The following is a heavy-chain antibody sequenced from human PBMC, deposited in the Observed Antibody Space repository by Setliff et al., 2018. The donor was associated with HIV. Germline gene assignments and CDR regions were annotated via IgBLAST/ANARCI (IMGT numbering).Heavy chain of an antibody. CDR1: GGSSSSRSYY. D-gene: IGHD3-9*01. V-gene: IGHV4-39*07. CDR3: ARGAYYDILTAYFSYFDL. J-gene: IGHJ2*01. CDR2: IYSSGST. Sequence: PSETLSLTCTVSGGSSSSRSYYWGWIRQPPGKGLEWIGSIYSSGSTYYNPSLKSRVTISVDTSKKQFSLRLSSVTAADTAVYYCARGAYYDILTAYFSYFDLWGRGTLVTVSS.